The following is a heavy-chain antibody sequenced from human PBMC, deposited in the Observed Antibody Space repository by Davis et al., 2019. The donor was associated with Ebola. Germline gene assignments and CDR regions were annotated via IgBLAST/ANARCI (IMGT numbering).Heavy chain of an antibody. Sequence: GESLKISCAASGFTFSSYWMSCVRQAPGKGLEWVANIKQDGSKKYYVDSVKGRFTISRDNAKNSLYLQMNSLSAEDTAVYYCARELLRYYGMDVWGQGTTVTVSS. J-gene: IGHJ6*02. CDR3: ARELLRYYGMDV. V-gene: IGHV3-7*01. CDR2: IKQDGSKK. CDR1: GFTFSSYW.